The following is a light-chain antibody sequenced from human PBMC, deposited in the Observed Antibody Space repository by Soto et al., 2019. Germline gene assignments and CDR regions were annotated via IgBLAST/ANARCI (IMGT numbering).Light chain of an antibody. V-gene: IGKV1-5*03. Sequence: IQMTQSPSTLSASVGDRVTITCRASQSISSWLAWYQQKPGKAPKLLIYKASSLESGVPSRFSGSGSGTEFTLTISSLQPDDFATYYCQNYNSHFYTFGQGTKVEIK. CDR1: QSISSW. CDR3: QNYNSHFYT. CDR2: KAS. J-gene: IGKJ2*01.